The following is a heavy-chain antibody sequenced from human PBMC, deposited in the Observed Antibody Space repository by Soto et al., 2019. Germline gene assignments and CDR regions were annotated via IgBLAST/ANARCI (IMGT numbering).Heavy chain of an antibody. CDR2: ISSSSSTI. J-gene: IGHJ6*02. CDR3: AREIMITFGGVIAPAYGMDV. D-gene: IGHD3-16*02. V-gene: IGHV3-48*02. Sequence: EVQRVESGGGLVQPGGSLRLSCAASGFTFSSYSMNWVRQAPGKGLDWVSYISSSSSTIYYADSVKGRFTISRDNAKSSLYLQMNSLRDEDTAVYYCAREIMITFGGVIAPAYGMDVWGQGTTVTVSS. CDR1: GFTFSSYS.